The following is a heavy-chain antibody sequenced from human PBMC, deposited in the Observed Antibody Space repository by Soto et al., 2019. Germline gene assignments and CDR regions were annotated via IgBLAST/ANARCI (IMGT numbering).Heavy chain of an antibody. CDR3: ARDRNIVATIRAYYYGMDV. J-gene: IGHJ6*02. CDR2: IYHSGST. D-gene: IGHD5-12*01. CDR1: GGSISSGGYS. Sequence: SETLSLTCAVSGGSISSGGYSWSWIRQPPGKGLEWIGYIYHSGSTYYNPSLKSRVTISVDTSKNQFSLKLSSVTAADTAVYYCARDRNIVATIRAYYYGMDVWGQGTTVTVSS. V-gene: IGHV4-30-2*01.